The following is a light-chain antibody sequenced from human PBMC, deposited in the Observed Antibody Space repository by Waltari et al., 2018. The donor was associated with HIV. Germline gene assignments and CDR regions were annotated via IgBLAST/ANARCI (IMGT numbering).Light chain of an antibody. CDR3: QESYIIPLT. CDR2: AAS. J-gene: IGKJ4*01. CDR1: QSISSY. Sequence: DIQVTQSRSYLSASVEDRVTSTCRASQSISSYLNWYQQKPGKAPKLLIYAASSLQSGVPSRFSGSGSGTDFTLTISSLQPEDFATYYCQESYIIPLTFGGGTKVEIK. V-gene: IGKV1-39*01.